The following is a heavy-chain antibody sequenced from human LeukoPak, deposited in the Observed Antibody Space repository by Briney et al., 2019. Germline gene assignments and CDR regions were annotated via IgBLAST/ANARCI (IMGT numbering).Heavy chain of an antibody. CDR1: GGSISSSTYY. CDR3: AISRISSGPPQKYSNH. Sequence: SETLSLTCTVSGGSISSSTYYWGWIRQPPGKGLEWIGSIYYSGSTNYNPSLKSRVTISVDTSKNQFSLKLSSVTAADTAVCSCAISRISSGPPQKYSNHGGRGPLVTVSS. V-gene: IGHV4-39*07. CDR2: IYYSGST. J-gene: IGHJ1*01. D-gene: IGHD3-22*01.